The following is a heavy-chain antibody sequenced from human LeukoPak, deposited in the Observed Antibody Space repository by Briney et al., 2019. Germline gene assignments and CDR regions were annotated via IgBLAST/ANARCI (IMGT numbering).Heavy chain of an antibody. CDR3: ARVRPGVWLFDY. V-gene: IGHV4-59*01. D-gene: IGHD5-12*01. Sequence: SETLSLTCTVSGGSISTYYWTWIRQPPGKGLEWIGYIYYRGSTNHNPSVKSRVTISVDTSKNQFSLKLSSVTAADTAVYYCARVRPGVWLFDYWGQGSLVTVSS. J-gene: IGHJ4*02. CDR2: IYYRGST. CDR1: GGSISTYY.